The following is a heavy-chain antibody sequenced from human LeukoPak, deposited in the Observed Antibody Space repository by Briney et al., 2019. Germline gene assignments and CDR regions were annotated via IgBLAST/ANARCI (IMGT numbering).Heavy chain of an antibody. V-gene: IGHV3-48*01. CDR3: ARDLGFWEYYDSSGYFDY. CDR2: ISSSSSNI. Sequence: GGSLRLSCAASGFTFSSYSMNWVRQAPGKGLEWVSYISSSSSNIYYADSVKGRFTISRDNAKNSLYLQMSSLRAEDTAVYYCARDLGFWEYYDSSGYFDYWGQGTLVTVSS. D-gene: IGHD3-22*01. CDR1: GFTFSSYS. J-gene: IGHJ4*02.